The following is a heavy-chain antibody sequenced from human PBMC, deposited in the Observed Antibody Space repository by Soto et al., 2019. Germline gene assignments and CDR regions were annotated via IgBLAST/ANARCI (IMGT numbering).Heavy chain of an antibody. CDR3: ARAEPYGWLDP. CDR1: GGSISSGGYS. J-gene: IGHJ5*02. V-gene: IGHV4-30-2*01. D-gene: IGHD4-17*01. CDR2: IYHSWST. Sequence: SETLSLTCAVSGGSISSGGYSLSWIRHPPGKGLEWIGYIYHSWSTYYNPSLKSRVTISVERSKTQVSLKLSSVTAADTAVYYCARAEPYGWLDPWGQGTRVTVSS.